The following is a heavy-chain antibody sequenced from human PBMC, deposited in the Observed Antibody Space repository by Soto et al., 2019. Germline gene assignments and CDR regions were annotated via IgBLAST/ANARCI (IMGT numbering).Heavy chain of an antibody. D-gene: IGHD2-2*01. V-gene: IGHV1-3*01. CDR2: INAGNGNT. CDR3: AREGEGQLPINWSDP. Sequence: ASVKVSCKASGYTFTSYAMHWVRQAPGQRLEWMGWINAGNGNTKYSQKFQGRVTITRDTSASTAYMELSSLRSEDTAVYYCAREGEGQLPINWSDPWGQGTLVTVSS. CDR1: GYTFTSYA. J-gene: IGHJ5*02.